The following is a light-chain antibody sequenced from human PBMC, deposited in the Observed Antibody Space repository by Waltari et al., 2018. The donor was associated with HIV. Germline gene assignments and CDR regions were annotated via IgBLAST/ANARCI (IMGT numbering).Light chain of an antibody. CDR2: DAS. CDR1: QSVGSY. J-gene: IGKJ1*01. Sequence: IVLTQSPATLSLSPGESAPLSCRASQSVGSYLAWYQQKPGQAPKLLVYDASNRATGIPARFSGSGSGTDFTLTISSLEPEDFAVYYCQQRRTWPPSWTFGQGTKVEIK. V-gene: IGKV3-11*01. CDR3: QQRRTWPPSWT.